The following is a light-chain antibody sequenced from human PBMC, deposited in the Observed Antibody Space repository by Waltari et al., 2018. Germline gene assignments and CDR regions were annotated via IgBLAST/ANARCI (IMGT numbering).Light chain of an antibody. CDR3: QQYYSTPRT. CDR1: QSVLYSSNSKNY. CDR2: WAS. V-gene: IGKV4-1*01. Sequence: DIVMTQSPDSLAVSLGGRATLNCKSSQSVLYSSNSKNYLAWYQQKPGQPPKLLLYWASTRESGVPDRFSGSGSGTDFTLTISSLQAEDVAVYYCQQYYSTPRTFGQGTKLEI. J-gene: IGKJ2*01.